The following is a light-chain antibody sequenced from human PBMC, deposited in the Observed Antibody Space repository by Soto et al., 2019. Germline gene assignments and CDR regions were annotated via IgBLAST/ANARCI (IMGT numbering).Light chain of an antibody. CDR3: QSYDSSLSGHVV. CDR2: ANT. V-gene: IGLV1-40*01. J-gene: IGLJ2*01. CDR1: SSNIGAGYD. Sequence: QLVLTQPPSVSGAPGQRVTISCTGSSSNIGAGYDEHWYQQLPGTAPKLLIYANTNRPSGVPDRFAGSKSGTSASLDITGLQAEDEADYYCQSYDSSLSGHVVFGGGTKVTVL.